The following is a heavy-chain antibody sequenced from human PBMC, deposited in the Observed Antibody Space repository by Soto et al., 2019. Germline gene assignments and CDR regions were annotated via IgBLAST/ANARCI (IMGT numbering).Heavy chain of an antibody. J-gene: IGHJ4*02. CDR1: GFTFSSYG. Sequence: EGSLRLSCAASGFTFSSYGMHWVRQAPGKGLEWVAVISYDGSNKYYADSVKGRFTISRDNSKNTLYLQMNRLRAEDTAVYYCAKDRTYYDSSGYFVYWGQGTLVTVSS. V-gene: IGHV3-30*18. D-gene: IGHD3-22*01. CDR2: ISYDGSNK. CDR3: AKDRTYYDSSGYFVY.